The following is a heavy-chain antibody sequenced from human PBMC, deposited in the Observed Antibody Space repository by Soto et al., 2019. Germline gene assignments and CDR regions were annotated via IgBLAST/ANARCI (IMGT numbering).Heavy chain of an antibody. CDR3: ARGQRFSDWFDP. CDR1: GGTISGYY. D-gene: IGHD3-3*01. CDR2: IYSSGNT. V-gene: IGHV4-4*07. Sequence: LSLTCSVSGGTISGYYWTWIRQPAGKGLEWIGRIYSSGNTKYNPSLQSRVTMSLDTSNNQFSLRLTSVTAADTAVYYCARGQRFSDWFDPWGQGTLVTVPS. J-gene: IGHJ5*02.